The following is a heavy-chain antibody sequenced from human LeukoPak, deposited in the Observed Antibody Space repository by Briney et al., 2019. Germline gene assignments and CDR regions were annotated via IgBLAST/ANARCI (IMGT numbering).Heavy chain of an antibody. CDR1: GGSISSYY. V-gene: IGHV4-4*09. D-gene: IGHD6-6*01. Sequence: SETLSLTCTVSGGSISSYYWSWIRQPPGKGLEWIGYIYTSGSTNYNPSLKSRVTISVDTSKNQFSLKLSSVTAADTAVYYCARQATIAARSRGDYYYYYYMDVWGKGTTATVSS. J-gene: IGHJ6*03. CDR2: IYTSGST. CDR3: ARQATIAARSRGDYYYYYYMDV.